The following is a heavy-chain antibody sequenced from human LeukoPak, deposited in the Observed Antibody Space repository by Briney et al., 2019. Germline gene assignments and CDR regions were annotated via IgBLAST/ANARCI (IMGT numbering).Heavy chain of an antibody. V-gene: IGHV1-2*02. CDR3: ARGADIAASSFDY. D-gene: IGHD6-6*01. J-gene: IGHJ4*02. CDR1: GYTFTGYY. Sequence: ASVKVSCKASGYTFTGYYMHWVRQAPGQGLEWMGWINPNSGGTNYAQKFQGRVTMTRDTSISTAYMELSRLRSDDTAVYYCARGADIAASSFDYWGQGTPVTVSS. CDR2: INPNSGGT.